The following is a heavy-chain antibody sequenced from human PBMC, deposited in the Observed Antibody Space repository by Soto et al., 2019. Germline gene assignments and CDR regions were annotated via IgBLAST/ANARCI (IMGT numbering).Heavy chain of an antibody. CDR1: GGSISSGGYS. V-gene: IGHV4-30-2*01. CDR2: IYHSGST. Sequence: SETLSLTCAVFGGSISSGGYSWSWIRQPPGEGLEWIGYIYHSGSTYYNPSLKSRVTISVDRSKNQFSLKLSSVTAADTAVYYCARGQVVAAQHWGQGTLVTVSS. D-gene: IGHD2-15*01. CDR3: ARGQVVAAQH. J-gene: IGHJ4*02.